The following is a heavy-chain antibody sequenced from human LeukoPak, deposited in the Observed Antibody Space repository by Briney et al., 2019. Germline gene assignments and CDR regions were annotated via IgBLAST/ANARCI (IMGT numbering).Heavy chain of an antibody. CDR1: GFTFSDYY. Sequence: PGGSLRLSCAASGFTFSDYYISWIRQAPGKGLEWVSYISSSGTSIYYADSVKGRFTISRDNVKNSLYLQMSSLRAEDTAVYYCARGGRGTYYNPMAYWGQGTLVTVSS. CDR3: ARGGRGTYYNPMAY. V-gene: IGHV3-11*01. CDR2: ISSSGTSI. J-gene: IGHJ4*02. D-gene: IGHD3-10*01.